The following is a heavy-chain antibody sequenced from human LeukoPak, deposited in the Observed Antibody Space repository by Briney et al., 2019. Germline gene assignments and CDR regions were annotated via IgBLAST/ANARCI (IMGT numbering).Heavy chain of an antibody. CDR2: VNPSGGNT. J-gene: IGHJ4*02. D-gene: IGHD1-26*01. V-gene: IGHV1-46*01. CDR3: SRERRSGSYYFDY. CDR1: GYTFSSYT. Sequence: ASVKVSCKAFGYTFSSYTMHWVRQAPGQGLEWMGIVNPSGGNTNYAQKFQGRVTMTRDMSTTTVYMELGSLRSEDTAVYYCSRERRSGSYYFDYWGQGTLVTVSS.